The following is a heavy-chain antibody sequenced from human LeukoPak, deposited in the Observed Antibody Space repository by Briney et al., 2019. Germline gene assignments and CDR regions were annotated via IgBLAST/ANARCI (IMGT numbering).Heavy chain of an antibody. D-gene: IGHD6-19*01. J-gene: IGHJ3*02. CDR1: GGSISGYY. CDR3: ARPGYSSPGFDI. CDR2: IYNSGST. V-gene: IGHV4-4*09. Sequence: PSETLPLTCTVSGGSISGYYWSWIRQPPGKGLEWIGYIYNSGSTNYNPSLKSRVTISVDTSKKQFSLKLTSVTAADTAVYYCARPGYSSPGFDIWGQGTMVTVSS.